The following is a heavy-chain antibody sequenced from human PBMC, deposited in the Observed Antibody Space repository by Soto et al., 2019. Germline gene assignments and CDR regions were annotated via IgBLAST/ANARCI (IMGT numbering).Heavy chain of an antibody. CDR1: GFTFSNSW. V-gene: IGHV3-15*07. CDR3: TPHNYGSSKF. J-gene: IGHJ4*02. Sequence: GGSLRLSCAASGFTFSNSWMNWVRQAPGKGLEWVGRIKRQTEGGTTDYTAPVKGRFTISRDDSKDTLYLQMNSLKTEDTAVNYCTPHNYGSSKFWGQGTLVTVSS. D-gene: IGHD3-10*01. CDR2: IKRQTEGGTT.